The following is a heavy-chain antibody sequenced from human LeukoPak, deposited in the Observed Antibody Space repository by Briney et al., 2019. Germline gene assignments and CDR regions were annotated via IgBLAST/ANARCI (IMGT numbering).Heavy chain of an antibody. CDR1: GYTFTSYY. CDR3: AVYCSSTSCYADY. V-gene: IGHV1-46*03. J-gene: IGHJ4*02. CDR2: INPSGGST. D-gene: IGHD2-2*01. Sequence: ASVTVSCKASGYTFTSYYMHWVRQAPGQGLEWVGIINPSGGSTSYAQKFQGRVTMTRDTSTSTVYMELSSLRSEDTAVYYCAVYCSSTSCYADYWGQGTLVTVSS.